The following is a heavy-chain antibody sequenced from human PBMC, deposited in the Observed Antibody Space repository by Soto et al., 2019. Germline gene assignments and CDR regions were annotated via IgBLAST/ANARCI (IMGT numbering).Heavy chain of an antibody. Sequence: NPSETLSLTCTVSGGSISSYYWSWIRQPPGKGLEWIGYIYYSGSTNYNPSLKSRVTISVDTSKNQFSLKLSSVTAEDTAVYYCARGLLAYCTSGICRSWRFDPWGQGTLVTVSS. D-gene: IGHD2-8*01. J-gene: IGHJ5*02. CDR3: ARGLLAYCTSGICRSWRFDP. V-gene: IGHV4-59*01. CDR1: GGSISSYY. CDR2: IYYSGST.